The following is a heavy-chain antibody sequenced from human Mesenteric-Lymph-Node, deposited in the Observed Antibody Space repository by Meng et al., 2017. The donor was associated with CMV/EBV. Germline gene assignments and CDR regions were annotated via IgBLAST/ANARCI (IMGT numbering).Heavy chain of an antibody. CDR1: GGSFSGYY. CDR2: INHSGST. Sequence: QVQLQQGGEGLLKPSEPLSLTCAVYGGSFSGYYWSWIRQPPGKGLEWIGEINHSGSTNYNPSLKSRVTISVDTSKNQFSLKLSSVTAADTAVYYCARHQRWLKSEGGFNYWGQGTLVTVSS. J-gene: IGHJ4*02. V-gene: IGHV4-34*01. CDR3: ARHQRWLKSEGGFNY. D-gene: IGHD4-23*01.